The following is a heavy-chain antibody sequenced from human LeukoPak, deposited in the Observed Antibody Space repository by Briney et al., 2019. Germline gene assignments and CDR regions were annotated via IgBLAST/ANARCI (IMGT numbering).Heavy chain of an antibody. CDR1: GYRFTNYW. Sequence: GESPKTSRKASGYRFTNYWIYWVRQMPGKGPGWMVRIDPSDSYPNYSPSFQGHVTISVDKSISTAYLQWSSLKASDTAMYYCARHPEQSSGYWGQGTLVTVSS. CDR2: IDPSDSYP. CDR3: ARHPEQSSGY. V-gene: IGHV5-10-1*01. D-gene: IGHD6-19*01. J-gene: IGHJ4*02.